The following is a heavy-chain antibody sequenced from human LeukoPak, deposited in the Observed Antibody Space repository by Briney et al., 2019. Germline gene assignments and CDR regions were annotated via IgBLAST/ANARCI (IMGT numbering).Heavy chain of an antibody. CDR2: ITSSSTSM. CDR1: GFTFTTYS. CDR3: AKDYAVGSIDY. V-gene: IGHV3-21*04. D-gene: IGHD3-16*01. Sequence: GGPLRLSCAASGFTFTTYSMNWVRQAPGKGLEWVSSITSSSTSMYYADSVRGRFTISRDNSKNTVSLQMESLRAEDTALYYCAKDYAVGSIDYWGQGTLVTVSS. J-gene: IGHJ4*02.